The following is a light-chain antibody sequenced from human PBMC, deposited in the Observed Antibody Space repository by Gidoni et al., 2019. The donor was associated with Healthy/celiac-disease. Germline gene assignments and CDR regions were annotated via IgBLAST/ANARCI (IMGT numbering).Light chain of an antibody. J-gene: IGKJ1*01. CDR1: QSISSW. V-gene: IGKV1-5*03. Sequence: DIQMTHSPSTLSASVGDRVNITCRASQSISSWLAWYQQKPGEAPKLLLYKASSLESGGPSRCSGSGSGTDFTLTISSLQPDDFATYYCQQYNSYPWTFGQGTKVEIK. CDR3: QQYNSYPWT. CDR2: KAS.